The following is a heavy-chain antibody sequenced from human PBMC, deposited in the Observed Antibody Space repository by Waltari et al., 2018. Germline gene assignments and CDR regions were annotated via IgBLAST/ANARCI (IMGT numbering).Heavy chain of an antibody. V-gene: IGHV3-7*01. CDR1: GFTIGSYW. CDR2: IQEDGSEK. Sequence: EVQLVESGGGLVQPGGSLRLSCAAYGFTIGSYWMCCVGQAPGKGLEWVANIQEDGSEKNYVDSVKGRFTISRDNAKNSLYLQMNSLRAEDTAVYFCARDNSSSWYFFDYWGQGTVVTVSS. J-gene: IGHJ4*02. CDR3: ARDNSSSWYFFDY. D-gene: IGHD6-13*01.